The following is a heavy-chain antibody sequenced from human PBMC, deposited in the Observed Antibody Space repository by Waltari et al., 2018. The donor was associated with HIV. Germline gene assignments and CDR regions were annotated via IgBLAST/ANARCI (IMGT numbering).Heavy chain of an antibody. J-gene: IGHJ5*02. Sequence: QVQLPESGPGLVKPSETLSLTCAVSGGSLSRYTRWRWVRQAPGRGLAWIGEMYHSGSTNYNPSLKSRVTISIDKSKNQFSPRLTSVTAADTAVYYCVRVMTGDYRSSWFDPWGQGTLVTVSS. CDR2: MYHSGST. CDR3: VRVMTGDYRSSWFDP. D-gene: IGHD4-17*01. V-gene: IGHV4-4*02. CDR1: GGSLSRYTR.